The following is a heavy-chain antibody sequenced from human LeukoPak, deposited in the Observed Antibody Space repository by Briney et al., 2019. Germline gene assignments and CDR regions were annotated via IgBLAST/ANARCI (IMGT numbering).Heavy chain of an antibody. D-gene: IGHD3-10*01. CDR3: ARDRWFGESLPAHFEY. CDR1: GFTFSSYC. V-gene: IGHV3-48*01. J-gene: IGHJ4*02. Sequence: GGSLRLSCAASGFTFSSYCMTWVRQAPGKGLEWVSYISGNSSTIYYADSVKGRFTTSRDNAKNSLYLQMNSLRVEDTAYCARDRWFGESLPAHFEYWGQGTLVTVSS. CDR2: ISGNSSTI.